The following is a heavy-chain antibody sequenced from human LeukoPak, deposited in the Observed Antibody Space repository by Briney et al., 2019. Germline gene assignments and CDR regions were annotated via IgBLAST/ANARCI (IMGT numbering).Heavy chain of an antibody. Sequence: SETLSLTCAVYGGSFSGYYWSWIRQPPGXXXEWIGEINHSGSTNYNPSLKSRVTISVDTSKNQFSLKLSSVTAADTAVYYCARGALQLERRLDFDYWGQGTLVTVSS. D-gene: IGHD1-1*01. CDR1: GGSFSGYY. V-gene: IGHV4-34*01. CDR2: INHSGST. J-gene: IGHJ4*02. CDR3: ARGALQLERRLDFDY.